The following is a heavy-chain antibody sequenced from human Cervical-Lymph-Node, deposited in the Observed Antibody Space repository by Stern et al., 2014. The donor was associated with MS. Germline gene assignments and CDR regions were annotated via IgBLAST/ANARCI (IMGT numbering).Heavy chain of an antibody. CDR1: GFIFSNFN. D-gene: IGHD3-22*01. J-gene: IGHJ4*02. V-gene: IGHV3-21*01. Sequence: EVHLVESGGGLVKPGESLRLSCVGSGFIFSNFNINWVRQAPGKGLEWTSSINRRSSDINYADSVKGRFTISRDNAKNSLFLQMDRLGVEDTAVYYCAKVTVRGTYYDFDAWGPGILVTVSS. CDR3: AKVTVRGTYYDFDA. CDR2: INRRSSDI.